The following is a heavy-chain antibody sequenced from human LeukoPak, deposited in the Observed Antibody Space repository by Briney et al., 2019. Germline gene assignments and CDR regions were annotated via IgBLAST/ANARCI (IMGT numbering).Heavy chain of an antibody. CDR3: ARDLISTNGSGNRRLAFDI. CDR1: GGSFSGYY. J-gene: IGHJ3*02. CDR2: INHSGST. Sequence: SETLSLTCAVYGGSFSGYYWSWIRQPPGKGLEWIGEINHSGSTNYNPSLKSRVTISVDTSKNQFSLKLSSVTAADTAVYYCARDLISTNGSGNRRLAFDIWGQGTMVTVSS. V-gene: IGHV4-34*01. D-gene: IGHD3-10*01.